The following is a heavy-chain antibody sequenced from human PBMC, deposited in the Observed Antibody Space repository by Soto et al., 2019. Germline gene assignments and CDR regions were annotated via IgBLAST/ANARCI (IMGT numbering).Heavy chain of an antibody. CDR1: GDSISNRY. Sequence: QVQLQGWGPGLVKPSETLPLTCTVSGDSISNRYWSWIRQPPGKGLGWLGYIHSSGSTKFNPSLRSRVTMSVDTSKNQFALRLSSVTAADTAVYYCSRSIWVEGGGPLDPWGQGTLVTVSS. CDR3: SRSIWVEGGGPLDP. D-gene: IGHD3-3*02. J-gene: IGHJ5*02. CDR2: IHSSGST. V-gene: IGHV4-59*11.